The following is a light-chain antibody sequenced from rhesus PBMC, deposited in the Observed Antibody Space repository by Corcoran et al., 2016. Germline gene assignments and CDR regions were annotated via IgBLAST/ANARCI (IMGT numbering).Light chain of an antibody. CDR1: QSVITY. V-gene: IGKV3-53*02. CDR3: QKYDTSPLT. CDR2: GSS. Sequence: QVILTQSPVTLSLSPGERATLSCRASQSVITYLAWYQQKPGQPPKLLIYGSSRRATGIPDRFSGRGAGTECILTISSLEPEDFAVYYCQKYDTSPLTFGGGTKVELK. J-gene: IGKJ4*01.